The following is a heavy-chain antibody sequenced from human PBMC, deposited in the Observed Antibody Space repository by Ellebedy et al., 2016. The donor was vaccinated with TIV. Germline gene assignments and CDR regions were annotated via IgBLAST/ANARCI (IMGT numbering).Heavy chain of an antibody. CDR2: ISSWGYGGGT. Sequence: GESLKISCAASGFTFSRSALSWVRQTPEKGLEWVAQISSWGYGGGTFYADSVRGRFTISRDDSRNTVHLQMIRLRAEDTALYYCAKEVDRASKDYWGQGTLVTVSS. J-gene: IGHJ4*02. CDR1: GFTFSRSA. CDR3: AKEVDRASKDY. D-gene: IGHD2-2*01. V-gene: IGHV3-23*01.